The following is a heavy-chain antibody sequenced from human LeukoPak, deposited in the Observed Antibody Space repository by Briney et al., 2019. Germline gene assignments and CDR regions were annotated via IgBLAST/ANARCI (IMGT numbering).Heavy chain of an antibody. CDR2: ISASGGST. CDR3: ARGYYGTTIDY. J-gene: IGHJ4*02. CDR1: GFTFSFAA. V-gene: IGHV3-23*01. D-gene: IGHD3-10*01. Sequence: PGGSLRLSCAASGFTFSFAAMTWVRQGPGKGLEWVSLISASGGSTYYADSVKGRFTISRDNSKNSLYLQMNSLRDEDTAVYYCARGYYGTTIDYWGQGTLVTVSS.